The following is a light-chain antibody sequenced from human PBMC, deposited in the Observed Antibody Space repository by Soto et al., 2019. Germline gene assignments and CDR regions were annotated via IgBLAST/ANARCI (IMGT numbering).Light chain of an antibody. J-gene: IGKJ1*01. Sequence: DIQMTQSPSTLSASVGDRVTITCRASQSISSWLAWYQQKPGKAPKLLIYDASSVESGVPSMFSGSGSGTEFTLTISSLQPDDFATYYCQQYSSYPWTFGQGTKVEIK. V-gene: IGKV1-5*01. CDR3: QQYSSYPWT. CDR1: QSISSW. CDR2: DAS.